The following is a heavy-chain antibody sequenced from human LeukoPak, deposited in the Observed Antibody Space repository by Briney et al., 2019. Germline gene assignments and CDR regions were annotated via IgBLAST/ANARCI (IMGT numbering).Heavy chain of an antibody. CDR1: GFTFSSYA. CDR2: ISGSGGST. J-gene: IGHJ1*01. CDR3: AKAGNVLRYFDWLLNAEYFQH. Sequence: GGSLRLSCAASGFTFSSYAMSWVRQAPGKGLEWVSAISGSGGSTYNAASVKGRFTISRDNSKNTLYLQMNSLRAEDTAVYYCAKAGNVLRYFDWLLNAEYFQHWGQGTLVTVSS. D-gene: IGHD3-9*01. V-gene: IGHV3-23*01.